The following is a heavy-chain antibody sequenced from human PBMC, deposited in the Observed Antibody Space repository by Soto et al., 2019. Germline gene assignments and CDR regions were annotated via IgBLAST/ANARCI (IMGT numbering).Heavy chain of an antibody. J-gene: IGHJ3*02. D-gene: IGHD5-12*01. Sequence: QVQLVQSGAEVKKPGASVKVSCKASGYTFTSYGISWVRQAPGQGLEWMGWISAYNGNTNYAQKLQGRVTMTTDTSTSTAYMELRRLRSDDTAVYYCARDLVTYSGYDLGNAFDIWGQGTMVTVSS. V-gene: IGHV1-18*01. CDR3: ARDLVTYSGYDLGNAFDI. CDR1: GYTFTSYG. CDR2: ISAYNGNT.